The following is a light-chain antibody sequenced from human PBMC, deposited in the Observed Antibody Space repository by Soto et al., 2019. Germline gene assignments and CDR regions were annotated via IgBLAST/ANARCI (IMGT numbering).Light chain of an antibody. V-gene: IGLV2-8*01. CDR1: RIDVGDYKY. Sequence: QSVLTQPPSASGSPGQSVTISCTGSRIDVGDYKYVSWYQQYPGKAPKLIIYEVNRRPSGVPDRFPGSKSDNAASLTVSGLQAEDEADYYCCSYAGSSYVFGSGTKVTVL. CDR3: CSYAGSSYV. CDR2: EVN. J-gene: IGLJ1*01.